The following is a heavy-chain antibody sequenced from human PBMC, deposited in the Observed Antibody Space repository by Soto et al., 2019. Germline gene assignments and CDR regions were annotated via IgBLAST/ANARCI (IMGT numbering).Heavy chain of an antibody. V-gene: IGHV1-69*12. D-gene: IGHD5-12*01. J-gene: IGHJ6*02. Sequence: QVQLVQSGAEVKKPGSSVKVSCKASGGTFSSYAISWVRQAPGQGLEWMGGIIPIFGTANYAQKFQGRVTITADESTSTAYRELSSLRSEYTAVYYCATQPMATITYAYGMDVWGQGTTVTVSS. CDR1: GGTFSSYA. CDR2: IIPIFGTA. CDR3: ATQPMATITYAYGMDV.